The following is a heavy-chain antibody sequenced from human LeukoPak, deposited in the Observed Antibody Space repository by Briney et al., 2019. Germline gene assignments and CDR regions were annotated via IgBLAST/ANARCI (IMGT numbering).Heavy chain of an antibody. CDR2: ISAYNGNT. CDR3: AGSASSSWFDY. D-gene: IGHD6-13*01. CDR1: GYTFTSYG. Sequence: EASVKVSCKASGYTFTSYGISWVRQAPGQGLEWMGWISAYNGNTNYAQKLQGRVTMTTDTSTSTAYMELRSLRSEDTAMYYCAGSASSSWFDYWGQGTLVTVSS. V-gene: IGHV1-18*01. J-gene: IGHJ4*02.